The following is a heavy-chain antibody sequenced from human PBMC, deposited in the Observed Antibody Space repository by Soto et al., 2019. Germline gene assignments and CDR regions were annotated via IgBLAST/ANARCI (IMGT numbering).Heavy chain of an antibody. V-gene: IGHV3-33*01. Sequence: GGSLRLSCAASGFTFSSYGMHWVRQAPGKGLEWVAVIWYDGSNKYYADSVKGRLTISRDNSKNTLYLQMNSLRAEDTAVYYCARGGGDLTGPYYYGMDVWGQGTTVTVSS. CDR3: ARGGGDLTGPYYYGMDV. D-gene: IGHD3-9*01. J-gene: IGHJ6*02. CDR1: GFTFSSYG. CDR2: IWYDGSNK.